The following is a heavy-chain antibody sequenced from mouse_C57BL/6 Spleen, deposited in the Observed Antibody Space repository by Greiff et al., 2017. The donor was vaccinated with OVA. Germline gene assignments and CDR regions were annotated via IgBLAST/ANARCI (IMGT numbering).Heavy chain of an antibody. CDR3: ARSYNSNYIAY. Sequence: VQLQQPGAELVMPGASVKLSCKASGYTFTSYWMHWVKQRPGQGLEWIGEIDPSDSYTNYNQKFKGKSTLTVDKSSSTAYMQLSSLTSEDSAVYYCARSYNSNYIAYWGQGTLVTVSA. J-gene: IGHJ3*01. D-gene: IGHD2-5*01. CDR1: GYTFTSYW. CDR2: IDPSDSYT. V-gene: IGHV1-69*01.